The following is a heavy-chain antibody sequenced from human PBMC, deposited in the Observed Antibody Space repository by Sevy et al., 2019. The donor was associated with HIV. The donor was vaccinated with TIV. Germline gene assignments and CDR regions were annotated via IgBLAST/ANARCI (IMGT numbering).Heavy chain of an antibody. J-gene: IGHJ3*02. CDR3: ASDHIVGASDGFNI. V-gene: IGHV5-51*01. CDR2: IYPGDFDT. CDR1: GNSFTSYW. Sequence: GESLRISCKDSGNSFTSYWIGWVRQMPGKGLEWMGIIYPGDFDTRYSPSFQGQVTISVDKSISTAYLQWSSLKASDTAMYYCASDHIVGASDGFNIWGQGTMVTVSS. D-gene: IGHD1-26*01.